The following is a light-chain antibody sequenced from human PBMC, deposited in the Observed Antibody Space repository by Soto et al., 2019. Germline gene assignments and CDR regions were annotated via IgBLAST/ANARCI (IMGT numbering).Light chain of an antibody. Sequence: EIVMTQSPDTLSVSPGEGVTLSCRASQSVSSDLAWYQQKPGQSPRLLMYGASTRATDIPARFSGGGSGTEFTLTFSSLQSEDVAIYYCQQYHDWPPITFGPGTKVEIK. CDR3: QQYHDWPPIT. V-gene: IGKV3-15*01. CDR1: QSVSSD. J-gene: IGKJ3*01. CDR2: GAS.